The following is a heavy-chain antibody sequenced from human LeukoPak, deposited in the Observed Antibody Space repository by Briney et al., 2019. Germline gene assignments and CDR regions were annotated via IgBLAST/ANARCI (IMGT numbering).Heavy chain of an antibody. CDR3: ARGQNKCLGH. V-gene: IGHV1-46*01. CDR1: GYTFTNYF. D-gene: IGHD2/OR15-2a*01. CDR2: INPSGGGT. J-gene: IGHJ4*02. Sequence: ASVKVPCKASGYTFTNYFMHWVRQAPGQGLEWMGVINPSGGGTTYAQRFQGRVTMTRDTSTSTVHMELSSLRSEDTAVYYCARGQNKCLGHWGQGTLVTVSS.